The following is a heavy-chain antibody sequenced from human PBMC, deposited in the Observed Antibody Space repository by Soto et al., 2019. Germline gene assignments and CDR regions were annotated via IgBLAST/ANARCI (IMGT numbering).Heavy chain of an antibody. D-gene: IGHD3-10*01. CDR1: GWNVSSYA. Sequence: VSRSGAGSGWNVSSYAMSWVHQAPGKGLEWVSAISGSGGSTYYADSVKGRFTISRDNSKDTLYLHMDSLSAEDTAVYYCAKDRHYHGGYFHYWGQGPLVT. V-gene: IGHV3-23*01. J-gene: IGHJ4*02. CDR3: AKDRHYHGGYFHY. CDR2: ISGSGGST.